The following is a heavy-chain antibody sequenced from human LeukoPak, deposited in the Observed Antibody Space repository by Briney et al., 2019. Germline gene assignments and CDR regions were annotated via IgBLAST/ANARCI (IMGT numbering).Heavy chain of an antibody. CDR1: GYTLTELS. CDR2: FDPEDGET. J-gene: IGHJ4*02. CDR3: AVGAPPEYYFDY. Sequence: ASVKVSCKVSGYTLTELSMHWVRQAPGKGLEWVGGFDPEDGETIYAQKFQGRVTMTEDTSTDTAYMELSSLRSEDTAVYYCAVGAPPEYYFDYWGQGTLVTVSS. V-gene: IGHV1-24*01. D-gene: IGHD1-26*01.